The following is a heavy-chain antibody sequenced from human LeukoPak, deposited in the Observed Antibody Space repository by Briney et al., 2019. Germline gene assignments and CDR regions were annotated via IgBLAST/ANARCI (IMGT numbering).Heavy chain of an antibody. CDR2: ISGSGGST. CDR1: GFTFSSYG. V-gene: IGHV3-23*01. J-gene: IGHJ6*03. CDR3: AKGDGDIVVVPAAYYYYYMDV. D-gene: IGHD2-2*01. Sequence: RRSRRLSCAASGFTFSSYGMSWVRQAPGKGLEWVSAISGSGGSTYYADSVKGRFTISRDNSKNTLYLQMNSLRAEDTAVYYCAKGDGDIVVVPAAYYYYYMDVWGKGTTVTVSS.